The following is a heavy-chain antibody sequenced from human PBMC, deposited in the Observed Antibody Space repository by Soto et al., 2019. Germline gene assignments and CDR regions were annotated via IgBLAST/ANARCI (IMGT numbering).Heavy chain of an antibody. CDR1: GGTFSSYA. CDR2: IIPIFGTA. V-gene: IGHV1-69*06. J-gene: IGHJ6*02. CDR3: ARDSGGLDYYDYGMGV. D-gene: IGHD1-26*01. Sequence: QVQLVQSGAEVKKPGSSVNVSCKASGGTFSSYAISWVRQAPGQGLEWMGGIIPIFGTANYAQKFQGRVTITADKSTSTAYMELSSLGSEDTAVYYCARDSGGLDYYDYGMGVWGQGTTVTVSS.